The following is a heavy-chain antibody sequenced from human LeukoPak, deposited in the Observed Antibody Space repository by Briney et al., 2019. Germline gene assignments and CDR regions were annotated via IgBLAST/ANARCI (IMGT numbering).Heavy chain of an antibody. CDR2: IIGSGGST. D-gene: IGHD6-19*01. V-gene: IGHV3-23*01. J-gene: IGHJ4*02. CDR3: AKDRVAVAGTSDF. Sequence: GGSLRLPCAASGFTFSTYAMSWVRQAPGKGLEWVSSIIGSGGSTYYTDSVKGRFTISRDNSKNTLCLQMNSLRAEDTAVYYCAKDRVAVAGTSDFWGQGTLVTVSS. CDR1: GFTFSTYA.